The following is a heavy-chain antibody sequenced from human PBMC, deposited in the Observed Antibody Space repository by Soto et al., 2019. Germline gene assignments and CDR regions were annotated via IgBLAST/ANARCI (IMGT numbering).Heavy chain of an antibody. V-gene: IGHV4-31*03. CDR1: GGSISSSGYY. CDR2: IYYSGTT. CDR3: ARESQAHAGYEEVENDAFDI. J-gene: IGHJ3*02. D-gene: IGHD5-12*01. Sequence: QAQLQESGPGLVKPSQTLSLTCTVSGGSISSSGYYWSWIRQQPGKGLEWIGCIYYSGTTYYNPSLKSRVTISVDTSQNHFSLKLISVTAADTALYYCARESQAHAGYEEVENDAFDIWGQGTMVTVSS.